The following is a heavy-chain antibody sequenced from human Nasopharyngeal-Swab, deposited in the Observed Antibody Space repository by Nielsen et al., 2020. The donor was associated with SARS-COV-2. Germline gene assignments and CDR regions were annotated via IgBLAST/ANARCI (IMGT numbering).Heavy chain of an antibody. Sequence: SLKISCAASGFTFSDYYMSWIRQAPGKGLEWVSYISSSDSTIYYADSVKGRFTISRDNAKNSLYLQMNSLRAEDTAVYYCAPFWSGYYDYYYGMDVWGQGTTVTVSS. D-gene: IGHD3-3*01. CDR1: GFTFSDYY. J-gene: IGHJ6*02. V-gene: IGHV3-11*01. CDR2: ISSSDSTI. CDR3: APFWSGYYDYYYGMDV.